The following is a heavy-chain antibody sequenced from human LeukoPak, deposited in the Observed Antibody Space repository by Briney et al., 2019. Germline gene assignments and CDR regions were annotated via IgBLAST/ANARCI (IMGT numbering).Heavy chain of an antibody. CDR2: IYSGGST. D-gene: IGHD6-13*01. CDR1: GFTVSSNY. Sequence: GGSLRLSCAASGFTVSSNYMSWVRQAPGKGLEWVSVIYSGGSTYYADSVKGRFTISRDNSKNTLYLQMNSLRAEDTAVYYCARDSSSWKNWFDPWGQGTLVAVSS. V-gene: IGHV3-53*01. CDR3: ARDSSSWKNWFDP. J-gene: IGHJ5*02.